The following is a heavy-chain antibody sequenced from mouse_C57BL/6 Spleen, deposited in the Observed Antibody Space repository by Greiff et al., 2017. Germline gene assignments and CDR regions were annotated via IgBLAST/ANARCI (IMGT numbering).Heavy chain of an antibody. J-gene: IGHJ4*01. V-gene: IGHV1-54*01. CDR1: GYAFTNYL. CDR2: INPGSGGT. CDR3: ARKGYSNSYAMDY. D-gene: IGHD2-5*01. Sequence: QVQLQQSGAELLRPGTSVKVSCKASGYAFTNYLIEWVKQRPGQGLEWIGVINPGSGGTNYNEKFKGKATLTADKSSSTAYMQLSSLTSEDSAVYFCARKGYSNSYAMDYWGQGTSVTVSS.